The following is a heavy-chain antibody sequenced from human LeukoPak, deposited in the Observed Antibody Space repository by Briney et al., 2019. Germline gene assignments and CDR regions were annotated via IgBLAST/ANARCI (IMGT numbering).Heavy chain of an antibody. CDR1: GFTFSSYW. J-gene: IGHJ4*02. V-gene: IGHV3-74*01. Sequence: PGGSLRLSCAASGFTFSSYWMHWGRQTPGKGLVWVSRINSDGSTTTYADSVKGRFTISRDNAKNTLYLQMNSLRDEDTAVYDCTRGGVDYWGQGTLVTVSS. CDR2: INSDGSTT. CDR3: TRGGVDY. D-gene: IGHD3-10*01.